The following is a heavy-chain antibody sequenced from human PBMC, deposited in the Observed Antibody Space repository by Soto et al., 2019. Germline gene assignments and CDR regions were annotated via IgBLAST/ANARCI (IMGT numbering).Heavy chain of an antibody. V-gene: IGHV3-33*01. CDR2: IWYDGSNT. CDR3: VRDLLGSGGHFDY. Sequence: GGSLRLSCAASGFIFSSFGMHWGRQAPGKGLEWVAHIWYDGSNTYYADSVKGRFTISRDNSRNTLYLQMNSLRAEDTAVYHCVRDLLGSGGHFDYWGQGTPVTVS. D-gene: IGHD7-27*01. J-gene: IGHJ4*02. CDR1: GFIFSSFG.